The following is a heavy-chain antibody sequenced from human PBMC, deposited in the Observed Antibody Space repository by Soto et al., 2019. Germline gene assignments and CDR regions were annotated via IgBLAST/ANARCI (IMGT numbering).Heavy chain of an antibody. CDR2: IIPIFGTA. Sequence: QVQPVQSGAEVQKPGSSVKVSCKASGGTFSSYAISWVRQAPGQGLEWMGGIIPIFGTANYAHKCQGRVTITADESTSTAYMELSSLRSEDTAVYYCARVSDCGGDCYSYYGMDVWGQGPTVTVSS. CDR3: ARVSDCGGDCYSYYGMDV. J-gene: IGHJ6*02. CDR1: GGTFSSYA. D-gene: IGHD2-21*02. V-gene: IGHV1-69*01.